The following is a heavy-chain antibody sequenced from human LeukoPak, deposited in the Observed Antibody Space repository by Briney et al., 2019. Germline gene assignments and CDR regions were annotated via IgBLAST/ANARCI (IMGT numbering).Heavy chain of an antibody. V-gene: IGHV4-30-2*01. CDR2: IYHSGST. D-gene: IGHD3-22*01. CDR3: AGAQEGYYYDSSGRRGAFDI. J-gene: IGHJ3*02. CDR1: GGSISSGGYS. Sequence: SETLSLTCAVSGGSISSGGYSWSWIRQPPGKGLEWIGYIYHSGSTYYNPSLKSRVTISVDRSKNQFSLKLSSVTAADTTVYYCAGAQEGYYYDSSGRRGAFDIWGQGTMVTVSS.